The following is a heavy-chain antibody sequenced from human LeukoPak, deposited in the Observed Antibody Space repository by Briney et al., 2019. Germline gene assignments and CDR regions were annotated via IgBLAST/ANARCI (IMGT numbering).Heavy chain of an antibody. D-gene: IGHD3-10*01. V-gene: IGHV3-21*01. CDR2: IGSGSYI. CDR3: ARDDGSGSPFDY. CDR1: GFTFSTYR. J-gene: IGHJ4*02. Sequence: PGGSLRLSCAASGFTFSTYRMNWVRQAPGKGLEWVSSIGSGSYIYYADSLKGRFTISRDNAKNSLFLQMNSLRAEDTAVYYCARDDGSGSPFDYWGQGTLVTVSS.